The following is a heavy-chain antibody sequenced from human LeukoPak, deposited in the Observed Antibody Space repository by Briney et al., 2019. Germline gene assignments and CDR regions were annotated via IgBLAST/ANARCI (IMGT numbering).Heavy chain of an antibody. CDR1: GGSISSYY. V-gene: IGHV4-59*01. CDR2: IYYSGST. Sequence: PSETLSLTCTVSGGSISSYYWSWLRQPPGKGLEWIGYIYYSGSTNYNPSLKSRVTISVDTSKNQFSLKLSSVTAADTAVYYCASSSGWTYYFDYWGQGTLVTVSS. CDR3: ASSSGWTYYFDY. J-gene: IGHJ4*02. D-gene: IGHD6-19*01.